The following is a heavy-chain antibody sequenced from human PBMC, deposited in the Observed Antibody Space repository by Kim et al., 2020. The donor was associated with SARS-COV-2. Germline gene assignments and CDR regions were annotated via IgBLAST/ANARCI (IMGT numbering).Heavy chain of an antibody. J-gene: IGHJ4*02. CDR3: ARRTVAGYFFDY. D-gene: IGHD6-19*01. V-gene: IGHV5-51*01. Sequence: RYSPSLQGQVTISADQSISTAYLQWSSLKASDTAMYYCARRTVAGYFFDYWGQGTLVTVSS.